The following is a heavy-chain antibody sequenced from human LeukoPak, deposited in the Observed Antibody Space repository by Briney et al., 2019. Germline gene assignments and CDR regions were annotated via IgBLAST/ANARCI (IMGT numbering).Heavy chain of an antibody. D-gene: IGHD6-19*01. CDR3: ARLIAVAGTTGTDY. J-gene: IGHJ4*02. CDR2: IIPIFGTA. V-gene: IGHV1-69*13. Sequence: ASVKVSCKASGGTFSSHAISWVRQAPGQGLEWMGGIIPIFGTANYAQKFQGRVTITADESTSTAYMELSSLRSEDTAVYYCARLIAVAGTTGTDYWGQGTLVTVSS. CDR1: GGTFSSHA.